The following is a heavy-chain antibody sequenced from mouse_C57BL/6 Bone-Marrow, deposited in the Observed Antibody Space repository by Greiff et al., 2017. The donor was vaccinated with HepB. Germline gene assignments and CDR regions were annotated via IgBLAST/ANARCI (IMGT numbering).Heavy chain of an antibody. J-gene: IGHJ3*01. CDR3: ARSSYYGSSPPFAY. CDR1: GYTFTSYG. Sequence: VKLMESGAELARPGASVKLSCKASGYTFTSYGISWVKQRTGQGLEWIGEIYPRSGNTYYNEKFKGKATLTADKSSSTAYMELRSLTSEDSAVYFCARSSYYGSSPPFAYWGQGTLVTVSA. V-gene: IGHV1-81*01. CDR2: IYPRSGNT. D-gene: IGHD1-1*01.